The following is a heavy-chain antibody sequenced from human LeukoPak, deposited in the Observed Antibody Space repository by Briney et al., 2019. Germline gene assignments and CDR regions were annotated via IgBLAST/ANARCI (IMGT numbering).Heavy chain of an antibody. J-gene: IGHJ4*02. D-gene: IGHD3-9*01. V-gene: IGHV4-34*01. CDR3: ARGPGDYDILVAY. CDR2: INHSGST. CDR1: GGSFSGYY. Sequence: PSETLSLTCAVYGGSFSGYYWSWIRQPPGKGLEWIGEINHSGSTNYNPSLKSRVTISVDTSKNQFSLKLSSVTAADTAVYYCARGPGDYDILVAYWGQGTLVTVSS.